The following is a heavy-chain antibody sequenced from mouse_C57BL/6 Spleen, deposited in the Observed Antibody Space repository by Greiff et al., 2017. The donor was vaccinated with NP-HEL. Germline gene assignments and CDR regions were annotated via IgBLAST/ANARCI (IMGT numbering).Heavy chain of an antibody. J-gene: IGHJ2*01. D-gene: IGHD1-1*01. CDR3: ARHHTTVVDY. CDR2: ISSGGSYT. CDR1: GFTFSSYG. Sequence: DVQLVESGGDLVKPGGSLKLSCAASGFTFSSYGMSWVRQTPDKRLEWVATISSGGSYTYYPDSVKGRFTISRDNAKNTLYLQMSSLKSEDTAMYYCARHHTTVVDYWGQGTTLTVSS. V-gene: IGHV5-6*01.